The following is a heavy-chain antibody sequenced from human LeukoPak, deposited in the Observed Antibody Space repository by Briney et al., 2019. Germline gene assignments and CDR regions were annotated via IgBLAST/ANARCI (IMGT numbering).Heavy chain of an antibody. CDR1: GFTFSSYA. CDR3: AKVTGYYDSSGYYYGEYFQH. D-gene: IGHD3-22*01. CDR2: ISWNSGSI. V-gene: IGHV3-9*01. Sequence: GGSLRLSCAASGFTFSSYAMSWVRQAPGKGLEWVSGISWNSGSIGYADSVKGRFTTSRDNAKNSLYLQMNSLRAEDTALYYCAKVTGYYDSSGYYYGEYFQHWGQGTLVTVSS. J-gene: IGHJ1*01.